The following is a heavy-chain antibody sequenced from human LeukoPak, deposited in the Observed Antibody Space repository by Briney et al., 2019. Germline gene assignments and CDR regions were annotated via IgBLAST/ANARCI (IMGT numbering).Heavy chain of an antibody. V-gene: IGHV3-23*01. Sequence: GGSLRLSCAASGFTFSSYAMSWARQAPGKGLESVSAISGSGGSTYYADSVKGRFTISRDNSKNTLYLQMNSLRAEDTAVYYCAKDLGYSSGWYFGAFDIWGQGTMVTVSS. D-gene: IGHD6-19*01. CDR3: AKDLGYSSGWYFGAFDI. CDR2: ISGSGGST. CDR1: GFTFSSYA. J-gene: IGHJ3*02.